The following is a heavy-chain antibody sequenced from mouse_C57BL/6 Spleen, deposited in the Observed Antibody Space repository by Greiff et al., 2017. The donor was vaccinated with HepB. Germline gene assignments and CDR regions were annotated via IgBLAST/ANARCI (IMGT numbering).Heavy chain of an antibody. CDR3: ARDDDGSSYLYWYFDV. CDR2: IYPGGGDT. Sequence: QVQLQQSGAELVKPGASVKISCKASGYAFSSYWMNWVKQRPGKGLEWIGQIYPGGGDTNYNGKFKGKATLTADKSSSTAYMQLSSLTSEDSAVYFCARDDDGSSYLYWYFDVWGTGTTVTVSS. V-gene: IGHV1-80*01. CDR1: GYAFSSYW. J-gene: IGHJ1*03. D-gene: IGHD1-1*01.